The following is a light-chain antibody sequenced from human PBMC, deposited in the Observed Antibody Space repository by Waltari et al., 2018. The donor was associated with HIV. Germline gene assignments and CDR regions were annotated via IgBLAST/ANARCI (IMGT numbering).Light chain of an antibody. CDR1: QSIFYNSNSKNY. CDR2: WAS. CDR3: QQYYSTPLT. Sequence: DIVVTQSPASLPVSLGERADINCQSSQSIFYNSNSKNYLAWYQQKPGQPPRLLIYWASTRESGVPDRFSGSGSGTDFTLTISSLQAEDVAVYYCQQYYSTPLTFGQGTKVEIK. J-gene: IGKJ1*01. V-gene: IGKV4-1*01.